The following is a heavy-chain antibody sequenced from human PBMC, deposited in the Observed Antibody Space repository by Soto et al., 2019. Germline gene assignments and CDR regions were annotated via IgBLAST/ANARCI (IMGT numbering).Heavy chain of an antibody. D-gene: IGHD3-10*01. CDR2: IIPVFGTA. Sequence: QAQLVQSGAEVKKPGSSVKVSCKASGGPYNSFAISWVRQAPGQGLEWIGGIIPVFGTATYAQKFKGRVTITAEESTSTACMELSSLTSEDTAVYYCARFLGGAGSYYDGQNYNYYNGMDVWGQGTTVTVSS. CDR3: ARFLGGAGSYYDGQNYNYYNGMDV. CDR1: GGPYNSFA. V-gene: IGHV1-69*01. J-gene: IGHJ6*02.